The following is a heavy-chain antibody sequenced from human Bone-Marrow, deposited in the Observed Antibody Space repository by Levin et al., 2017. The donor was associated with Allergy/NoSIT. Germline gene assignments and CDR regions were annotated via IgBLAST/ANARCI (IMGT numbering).Heavy chain of an antibody. CDR3: ASRLTASGALDD. CDR1: GVTRNNYT. Sequence: GGSLRLSCAVSGVTRNNYTLTWVRQPPGKGLEWVSSINSNSAYIHYGDSVKGRFTISRDNSKKMLFLQMNSLRAADTATYYCASRLTASGALDDWCHGTTVTVSS. CDR2: INSNSAYI. V-gene: IGHV3-21*01. D-gene: IGHD5-18*01. J-gene: IGHJ6*02.